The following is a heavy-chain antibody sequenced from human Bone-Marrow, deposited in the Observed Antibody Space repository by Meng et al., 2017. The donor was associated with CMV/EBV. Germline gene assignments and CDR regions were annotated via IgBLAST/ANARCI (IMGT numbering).Heavy chain of an antibody. J-gene: IGHJ4*02. D-gene: IGHD3-10*01. CDR1: GFTFSSYA. CDR2: ISYDGSNK. V-gene: IGHV3-30*04. CDR3: ARSGQGNYFDY. Sequence: GESLKISCAASGFTFSSYAMHWVRQAPGKGLEWVAVISYDGSNKYYADSVRGRFTISRDNSKNTLYPQMNSLRAEDTAVYYCARSGQGNYFDYWGQGTLVTVSS.